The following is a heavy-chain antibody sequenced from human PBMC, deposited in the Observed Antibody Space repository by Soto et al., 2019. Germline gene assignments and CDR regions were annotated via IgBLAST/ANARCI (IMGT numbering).Heavy chain of an antibody. Sequence: EVQLVESGGGLVQPGGSLILSCAASGFVFSNFWMSWVRLVPGKGLQWVAIIQQDGSKKYYVDSVQGRFTISRDNTRNSLYLQMNYLRAEDTAVYYCAKVRRWEDFFDYWGQGALVTVSS. CDR1: GFVFSNFW. CDR3: AKVRRWEDFFDY. D-gene: IGHD1-26*01. V-gene: IGHV3-7*02. CDR2: IQQDGSKK. J-gene: IGHJ4*02.